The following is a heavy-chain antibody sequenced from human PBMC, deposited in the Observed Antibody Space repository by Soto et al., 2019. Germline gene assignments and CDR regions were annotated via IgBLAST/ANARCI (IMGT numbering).Heavy chain of an antibody. CDR1: GFTFTNYW. CDR3: ARVYPGSGWPYHYYGMDV. CDR2: IKQDGSEK. J-gene: IGHJ6*02. V-gene: IGHV3-7*01. D-gene: IGHD6-19*01. Sequence: EVQLVESGGGLVQPGGSLRLSCAASGFTFTNYWMSWVRQAPGKGLEWVANIKQDGSEKYYVDSVKGRFTISRDNAKNSLYLQMNSLRAEDTALYYCARVYPGSGWPYHYYGMDVWGQGTTVTVSS.